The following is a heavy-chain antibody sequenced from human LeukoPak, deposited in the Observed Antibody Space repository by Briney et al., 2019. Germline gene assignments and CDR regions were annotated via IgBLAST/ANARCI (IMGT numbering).Heavy chain of an antibody. CDR2: TFYRSKWYN. D-gene: IGHD6-13*01. CDR1: GNSVSSNSGV. J-gene: IGHJ4*02. CDR3: AREAAAGWVDY. V-gene: IGHV6-1*01. Sequence: SQTLSLTCAISGNSVSSNSGVWTWIRQSPSRGFEWLGRTFYRSKWYNHYAVSVKSRITINPDTSKNQFSLQLNSVTPEDTAVYYCAREAAAGWVDYWGQGTLVTVSS.